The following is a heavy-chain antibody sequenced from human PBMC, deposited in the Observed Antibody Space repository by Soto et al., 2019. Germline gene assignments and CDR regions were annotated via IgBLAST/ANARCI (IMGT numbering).Heavy chain of an antibody. CDR3: ARDSGGAMGITIFGIAPEHIDY. Sequence: ASVKVSCKASGYTFTSYDINWVRQATGQGLEWMGWMNPNSGNTGYAQKFQGRVTMTRNTSISTAYMELSSLRSEDTAVYYCARDSGGAMGITIFGIAPEHIDYWGQGTLVTVSS. D-gene: IGHD3-3*01. CDR2: MNPNSGNT. J-gene: IGHJ4*02. V-gene: IGHV1-8*01. CDR1: GYTFTSYD.